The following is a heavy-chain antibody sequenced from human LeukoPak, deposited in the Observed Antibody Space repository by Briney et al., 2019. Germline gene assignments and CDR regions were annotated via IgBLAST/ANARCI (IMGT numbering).Heavy chain of an antibody. CDR1: GFTFSSYA. CDR3: AKVAAGYWYFDF. J-gene: IGHJ4*02. CDR2: LSGSGDST. V-gene: IGHV3-23*01. D-gene: IGHD2-8*02. Sequence: GSLRLSCAASGFTFSSYAMSWVRQAPGKGLEWVSGLSGSGDSTYYADSVKGRFTISRDNSKNTLYLQMNSLRGEDTAVYYCAKVAAGYWYFDFWGQGTLVTVSS.